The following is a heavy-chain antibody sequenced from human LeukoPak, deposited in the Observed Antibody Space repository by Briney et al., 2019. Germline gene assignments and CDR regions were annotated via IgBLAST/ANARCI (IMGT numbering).Heavy chain of an antibody. D-gene: IGHD3-10*01. CDR1: VGSISSYY. J-gene: IGHJ4*02. Sequence: SETLSLTCTVSVGSISSYYWSWIRQPPGKGLEWIGYIYYSGSTNYNPSLKSRVTISIDTSKNQFSLKLSSVTAADTAMYYCASHYGSGFDYWDQGTLVTVSS. CDR3: ASHYGSGFDY. V-gene: IGHV4-59*01. CDR2: IYYSGST.